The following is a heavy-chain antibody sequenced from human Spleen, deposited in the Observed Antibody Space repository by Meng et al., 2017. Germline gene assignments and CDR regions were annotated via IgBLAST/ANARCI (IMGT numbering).Heavy chain of an antibody. D-gene: IGHD6-19*01. Sequence: LLLAGLVLCGTSNCFCWRSGPGKPRGRVWYMNGEINPGGNTTYNRSLKSRVTKAIDRSKNQFSLKLSSVTAADTAVYYCASWIYSCGWQWGQGTLVTVSS. CDR3: ASWIYSCGWQ. V-gene: IGHV4/OR15-8*02. J-gene: IGHJ4*02. CDR1: CGTSNCFCW. CDR2: INPGGNT.